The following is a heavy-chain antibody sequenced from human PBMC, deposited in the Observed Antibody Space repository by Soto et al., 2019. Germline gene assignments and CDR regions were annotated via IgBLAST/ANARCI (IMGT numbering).Heavy chain of an antibody. V-gene: IGHV3-33*01. CDR1: GFTFSSYG. J-gene: IGHJ4*02. CDR2: IRYDGTNK. CDR3: ARETSGSYSVCFDH. Sequence: QVQLVESGGGVVQPGRSLRLSCAASGFTFSSYGMHWVRQAPGKGLEWVALIRYDGTNKDHADSVKGRFTISRDNSKNTLYLEMNSLRAEDTAVYYCARETSGSYSVCFDHWGQGTLVTVSS. D-gene: IGHD1-26*01.